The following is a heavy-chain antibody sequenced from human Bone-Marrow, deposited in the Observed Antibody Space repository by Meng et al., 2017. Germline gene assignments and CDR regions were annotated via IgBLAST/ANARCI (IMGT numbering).Heavy chain of an antibody. Sequence: ETLSLTCAASGFTFSSYAMHWVRQAPGKGLECVSAISSNGGSTYYSNSVKGRFTISRDNSKNMLYLQMGSLSAEDMAVYCVARAGRGLPLDYWGQGTLVTVSS. V-gene: IGHV3-64*01. CDR3: ARAGRGLPLDY. CDR1: GFTFSSYA. CDR2: ISSNGGST. J-gene: IGHJ4*02. D-gene: IGHD3-10*01.